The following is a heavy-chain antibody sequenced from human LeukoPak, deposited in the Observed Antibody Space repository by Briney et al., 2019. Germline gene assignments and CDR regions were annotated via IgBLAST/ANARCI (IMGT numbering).Heavy chain of an antibody. D-gene: IGHD3-3*01. Sequence: ASVKVSCKASGYTFTGYYMHWVRQAPGQGLEWMGWINPNSGGTNYAQKFQGRVTMTRDTSISTAYMELSRLRSDDTAVYYCARDPFLEWLFDFAYWGQGTLVTVSS. V-gene: IGHV1-2*02. CDR2: INPNSGGT. CDR1: GYTFTGYY. CDR3: ARDPFLEWLFDFAY. J-gene: IGHJ4*02.